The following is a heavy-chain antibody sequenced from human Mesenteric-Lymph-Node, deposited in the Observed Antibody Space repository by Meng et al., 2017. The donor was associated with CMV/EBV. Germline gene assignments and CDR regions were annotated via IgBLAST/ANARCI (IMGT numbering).Heavy chain of an antibody. D-gene: IGHD1-14*01. V-gene: IGHV4-59*01. CDR2: IYYSGST. Sequence: SETLSLTCTVSGGSISSYYWSWIRQPPGKGLEWIGYIYYSGSTNYNPSLKSRVTISVDTSKNQFSLKLSSVTAADTAVYYCARGRGRNLYNWFDPWGQGTLVTVSS. CDR1: GGSISSYY. CDR3: ARGRGRNLYNWFDP. J-gene: IGHJ5*02.